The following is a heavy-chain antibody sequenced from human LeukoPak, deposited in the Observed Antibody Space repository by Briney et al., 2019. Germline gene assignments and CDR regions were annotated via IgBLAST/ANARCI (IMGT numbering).Heavy chain of an antibody. CDR2: IYHDGST. D-gene: IGHD5-18*01. CDR1: GGSISSNNW. CDR3: AGDRGGYTYSHDY. V-gene: IGHV4-4*02. Sequence: SETLSLTCAVSGGSISSNNWWIWVRQSPEKGLEWIGEIYHDGSTNYNPSLKSRVTISMDKSKNQLSLKLNFVTAADTAVYYCAGDRGGYTYSHDYWGQGTLVTVSS. J-gene: IGHJ4*02.